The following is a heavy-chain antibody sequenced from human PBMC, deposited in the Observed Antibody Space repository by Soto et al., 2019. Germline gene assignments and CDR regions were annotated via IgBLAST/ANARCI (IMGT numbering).Heavy chain of an antibody. CDR2: IYHSGST. CDR1: GYSISSGYY. D-gene: IGHD2-2*01. V-gene: IGHV4-38-2*02. Sequence: NPSETLSLTCAVSGYSISSGYYWGWIRQPPGKGLEWIGSIYHSGSTYYNPSLKSRVTISVDTSKNQFSLKLSSVTAADTAVYYCARDHYRYCSSTSCSRGYYYYGMDVWGQGTTVTVSS. J-gene: IGHJ6*02. CDR3: ARDHYRYCSSTSCSRGYYYYGMDV.